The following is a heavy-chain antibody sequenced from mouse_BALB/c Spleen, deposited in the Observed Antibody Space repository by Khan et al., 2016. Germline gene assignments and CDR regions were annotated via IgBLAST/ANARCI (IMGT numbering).Heavy chain of an antibody. D-gene: IGHD2-14*01. J-gene: IGHJ3*01. V-gene: IGHV2-9*02. CDR2: IWAGGST. Sequence: QVQLKESGPGLVAPSQTLSITCTVSGFSLTHYGVHWVRQPPGKGLEWLGIIWAGGSTNYNSALMSRLSISKDNSKSQVSLKMNSPQTEDTAMYYCARDEKYRYDWFAYWGQGTLVTVSA. CDR3: ARDEKYRYDWFAY. CDR1: GFSLTHYG.